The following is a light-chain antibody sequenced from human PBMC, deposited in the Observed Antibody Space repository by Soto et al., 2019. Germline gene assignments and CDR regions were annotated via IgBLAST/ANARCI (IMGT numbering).Light chain of an antibody. CDR3: CSYAGDYTPYV. Sequence: QSALTQPRSVSGSPGQSVTISCTGTSSDVGGYNFVSWYQQHPGKAPKLMIYDVNKRPSGVPDRFSGSKSGNTASLTISGLQAEDEADYYCCSYAGDYTPYVFGTGTKVT. J-gene: IGLJ1*01. CDR1: SSDVGGYNF. CDR2: DVN. V-gene: IGLV2-11*01.